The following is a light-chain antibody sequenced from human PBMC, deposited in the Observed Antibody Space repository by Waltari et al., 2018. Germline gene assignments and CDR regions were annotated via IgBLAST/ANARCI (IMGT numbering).Light chain of an antibody. CDR3: CSYAGRGTYV. J-gene: IGLJ1*01. CDR1: TSDVGSYDL. V-gene: IGLV2-23*02. CDR2: EVF. Sequence: QSALTQTASVSGPPGQSTTIPCSGTTSDVGSYDLSTWYQQQPGKAPKLLICEVFKRPPDTSSRFSGAKSGSTASLTISGLQPEDEADYYCCSYAGRGTYVFGSGTKVTVL.